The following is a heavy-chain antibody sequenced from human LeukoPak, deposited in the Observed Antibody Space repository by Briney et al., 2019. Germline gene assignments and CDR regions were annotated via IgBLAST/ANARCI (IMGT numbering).Heavy chain of an antibody. Sequence: GGSLRLSCAASGFTFSSYAMSWVRQAPGKGLEWVSAISGSGGSTYYADSVKGRFTISRDNAKNTLYLQMNSLRAEDTAVYYCAGILDDYNDYYYYYGMDVWGQGTTVTVSS. D-gene: IGHD5-24*01. CDR2: ISGSGGST. V-gene: IGHV3-23*01. CDR1: GFTFSSYA. J-gene: IGHJ6*02. CDR3: AGILDDYNDYYYYYGMDV.